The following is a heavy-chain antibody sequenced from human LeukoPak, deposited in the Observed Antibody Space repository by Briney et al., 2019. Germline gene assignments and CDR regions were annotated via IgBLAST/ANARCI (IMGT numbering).Heavy chain of an antibody. V-gene: IGHV5-51*01. D-gene: IGHD3-16*02. CDR2: IYPGDSDT. Sequence: GESLKISCKGSGYSFTSYWIGWVRQMPGKDLEGMGIIYPGDSDTRYSPSFQGQVTISADKSIHTAYLQWSSLKASDTAMYYCARGGGVWGSYRYYFDYWGQGTLVTVSS. CDR3: ARGGGVWGSYRYYFDY. J-gene: IGHJ4*02. CDR1: GYSFTSYW.